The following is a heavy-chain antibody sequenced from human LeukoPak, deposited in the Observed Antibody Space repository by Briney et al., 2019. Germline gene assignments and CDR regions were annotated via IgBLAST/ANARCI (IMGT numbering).Heavy chain of an antibody. V-gene: IGHV3-21*06. CDR1: GFTFSDYS. CDR2: ISGSGSYI. J-gene: IGHJ4*02. CDR3: VRERFHGSGAPKFDF. Sequence: PGGSLRLSCAASGFTFSDYSVNWVRQTPRKGLEWVSCISGSGSYIYYADSVKGRFTISRDNAKNSLHLQVNSLRAEDTAVYYCVRERFHGSGAPKFDFWGQGTLVTVSS. D-gene: IGHD3-10*01.